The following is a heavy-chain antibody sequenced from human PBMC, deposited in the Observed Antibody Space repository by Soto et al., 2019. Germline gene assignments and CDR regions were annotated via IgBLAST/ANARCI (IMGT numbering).Heavy chain of an antibody. V-gene: IGHV3-33*01. D-gene: IGHD1-26*01. J-gene: IGHJ5*02. CDR3: ASSSGSYFAAFYDT. Sequence: QAQLEESGGGVVQPGTSLRLSCAASAFSFSSSGMHWVRQAPGKGLEWVAAIWDDGGNKYYADSVKGRFTISRDNSKNTLFLQMNSLRAEDTALYYCASSSGSYFAAFYDTWGQGTLVSVSS. CDR1: AFSFSSSG. CDR2: IWDDGGNK.